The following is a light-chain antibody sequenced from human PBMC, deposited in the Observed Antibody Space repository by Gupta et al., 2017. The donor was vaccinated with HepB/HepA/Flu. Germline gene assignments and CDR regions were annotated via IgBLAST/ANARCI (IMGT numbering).Light chain of an antibody. CDR3: LQYNTYPYT. CDR2: KAS. J-gene: IGKJ2*01. CDR1: QSISSW. V-gene: IGKV1-5*03. Sequence: DIQMTQFPSTLSASVRDRVTITCRASQSISSWLAWYQQKPGNAPNLLIYKASSLESGVPSRFSGGGSGTEFTLTISSLQPDDFATYYCLQYNTYPYTFGQGTKLEIK.